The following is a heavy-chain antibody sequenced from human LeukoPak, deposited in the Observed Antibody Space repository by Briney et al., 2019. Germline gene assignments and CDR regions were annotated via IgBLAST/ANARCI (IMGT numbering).Heavy chain of an antibody. J-gene: IGHJ6*03. V-gene: IGHV1-2*02. D-gene: IGHD6-13*01. Sequence: ASVMVSCKASGYTFTGYYMHWVRQAPGQGLEWMGWINPNSGGTNYAQKFQGRVTMTRDTSISTAYMELSRLRSDDTAVYYCARDLGYSRYYYYMDVWGKGTTVTVSS. CDR3: ARDLGYSRYYYYMDV. CDR2: INPNSGGT. CDR1: GYTFTGYY.